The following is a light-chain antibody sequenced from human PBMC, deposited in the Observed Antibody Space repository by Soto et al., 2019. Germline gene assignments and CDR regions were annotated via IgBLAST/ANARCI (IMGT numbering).Light chain of an antibody. CDR2: DVG. CDR1: SSDVGGYNY. V-gene: IGLV2-14*03. CDR3: SSYRSTSIPYV. Sequence: QSALSQPASVSGSPGQSITISCTGTSSDVGGYNYVSWFQHHPGKAPKLMIYDVGNRPSGVSDRFSGSKSGNTASLTISGLQAEDEADYYCSSYRSTSIPYVFGTGTQLTVL. J-gene: IGLJ1*01.